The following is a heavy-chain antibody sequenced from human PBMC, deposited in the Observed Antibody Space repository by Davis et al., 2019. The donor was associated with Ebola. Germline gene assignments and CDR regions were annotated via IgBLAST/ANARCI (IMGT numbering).Heavy chain of an antibody. V-gene: IGHV3-73*01. Sequence: GGSLRLSCAASGFTFSGSAMHWVRQASGKGLEWVGRIRSKANSYATAYAASVKGRFTISRDDSKNTAYLQMNSLKTADTAVYYCTISGGGDDYWGQGTLVTVSS. D-gene: IGHD3-10*01. CDR3: TISGGGDDY. CDR1: GFTFSGSA. CDR2: IRSKANSYAT. J-gene: IGHJ4*02.